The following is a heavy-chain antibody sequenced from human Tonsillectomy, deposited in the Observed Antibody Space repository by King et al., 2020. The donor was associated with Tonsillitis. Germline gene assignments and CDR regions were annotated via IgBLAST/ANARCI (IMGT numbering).Heavy chain of an antibody. V-gene: IGHV4-34*01. CDR2: INHSGST. D-gene: IGHD1-26*01. J-gene: IGHJ1*01. CDR1: GGSFSGFY. Sequence: VQLQQWGAGLLKPWETLSLTCAVYGGSFSGFYWSWIRQPPGKGLEWIGEINHSGSTKYNPSLTSRVAISVDTSKNQFSLQLSSLTVADTAVYYCARGRVGADYFQHWGQGTLVTVSS. CDR3: ARGRVGADYFQH.